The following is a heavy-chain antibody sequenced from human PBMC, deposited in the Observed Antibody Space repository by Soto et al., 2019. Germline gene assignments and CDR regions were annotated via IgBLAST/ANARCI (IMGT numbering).Heavy chain of an antibody. D-gene: IGHD5-12*01. Sequence: SQTLSLTCAISGDTVSSNRAAWNWIRQSPSRGLEWLGRTYYRTRWYNDYAVSVKGRITINPDPSRNQFYLQVNSVTSEDTAVYYCAAATRGYLYYGLDVWGQGPTVTVS. J-gene: IGHJ6*02. CDR1: GDTVSSNRAA. V-gene: IGHV6-1*01. CDR2: TYYRTRWYN. CDR3: AAATRGYLYYGLDV.